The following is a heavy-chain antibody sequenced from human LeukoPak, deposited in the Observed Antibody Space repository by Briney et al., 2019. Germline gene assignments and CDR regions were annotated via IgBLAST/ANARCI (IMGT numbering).Heavy chain of an antibody. Sequence: GESLKISCKGSGYSFTSYWIGWVRQLPGKGLEWMGIIYPGDSDTRYSPSFQGQVTISADKSISTAYLQWISLKASDTAMYYCARRPIVGATYFDYWGQGTLVTVSS. D-gene: IGHD1-26*01. J-gene: IGHJ4*02. CDR1: GYSFTSYW. CDR3: ARRPIVGATYFDY. V-gene: IGHV5-51*01. CDR2: IYPGDSDT.